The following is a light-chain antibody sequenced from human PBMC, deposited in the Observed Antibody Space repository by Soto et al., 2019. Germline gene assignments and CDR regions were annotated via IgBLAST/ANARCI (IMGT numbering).Light chain of an antibody. CDR3: QQTFNSPIA. V-gene: IGKV1-39*01. CDR2: GAS. J-gene: IGKJ5*01. CDR1: LSISRY. Sequence: DIELTQSPSSLSTSGGDRVINACRASLSISRYLHWYHQQPGKGPKVLIYGASSLQSGVSSRFSGSGSGTDFTLTISSVRPEDLGSFYCQQTFNSPIAFGQGTRLEIK.